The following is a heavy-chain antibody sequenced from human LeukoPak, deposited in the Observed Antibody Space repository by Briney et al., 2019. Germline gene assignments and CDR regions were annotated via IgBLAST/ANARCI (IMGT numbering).Heavy chain of an antibody. D-gene: IGHD6-13*01. CDR2: INPSGGST. CDR1: GYTFTSYY. V-gene: IGHV1-46*01. J-gene: IGHJ1*01. Sequence: ASVKGSCKASGYTFTSYYMHWVRQAPGQGLEWMGIINPSGGSTSYAQKFQGRVTMTRDTSTSTVYMELSSLRPEDTAVYYCARDQGGAAAAPEYFQHWGQGPRVTVSS. CDR3: ARDQGGAAAAPEYFQH.